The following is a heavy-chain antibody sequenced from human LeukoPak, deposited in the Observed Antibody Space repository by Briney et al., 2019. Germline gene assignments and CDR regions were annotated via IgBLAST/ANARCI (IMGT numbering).Heavy chain of an antibody. J-gene: IGHJ4*02. Sequence: PGGSLRLSCAASGFSLSSYEMNWVRQAPGKGLEWVSHISSGDTAEYYVDSVRGRFTMSRDNAKNLLFLQMNSLRAEDAAVYYCARDTLNGPFVINLDYWGQGALVTVSS. CDR2: ISSGDTAE. CDR3: ARDTLNGPFVINLDY. CDR1: GFSLSSYE. V-gene: IGHV3-48*03. D-gene: IGHD3-9*01.